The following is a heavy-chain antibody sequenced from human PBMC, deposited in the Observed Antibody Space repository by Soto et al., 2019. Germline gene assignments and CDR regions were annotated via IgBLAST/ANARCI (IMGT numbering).Heavy chain of an antibody. CDR3: ARDYGDYSFFFDY. V-gene: IGHV4-59*01. Sequence: SGTLSLTCPVSCGSIPTYQWSWVRQSPGKGLEWIAGYSGFTDYNPSLESRATISVDRSKNQFSLTLRSVTAADTAVYYCARDYGDYSFFFDYWGQGVQVTVSS. J-gene: IGHJ4*02. CDR1: CGSIPTYQ. D-gene: IGHD4-17*01. CDR2: YSGFT.